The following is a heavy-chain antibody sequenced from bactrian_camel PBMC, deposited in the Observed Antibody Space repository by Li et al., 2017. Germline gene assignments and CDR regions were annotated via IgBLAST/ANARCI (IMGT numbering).Heavy chain of an antibody. CDR1: GATAGRHC. V-gene: IGHV3-2*01. Sequence: HVQLVESGGGSVRTGGSLRLSCAASGATAGRHCMAWFRQVPGKERETVASIRTGYPFTSDCRASVEGRFTISQDNAKNAVYLQMDSLQPEDTAMYYCAAEHPRRQFGAMVCPSVSRPRDYPYVGQGTQVTVS. D-gene: IGHD4*01. J-gene: IGHJ4*01. CDR2: IRTGYPFTS.